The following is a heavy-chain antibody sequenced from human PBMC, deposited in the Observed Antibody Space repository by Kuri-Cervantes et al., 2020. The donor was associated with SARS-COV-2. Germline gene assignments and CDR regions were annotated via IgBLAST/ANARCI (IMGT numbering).Heavy chain of an antibody. V-gene: IGHV1-8*02. CDR1: GYTFTSYY. CDR2: LNPDTGNT. J-gene: IGHJ3*02. D-gene: IGHD1-1*01. Sequence: ASVKVSCKASGYTFTSYYMHWVRQAAGQGLEWMGWLNPDTGNTGNAKKFQGRVTMTTDTSINTAYMEVSSLSFEDTAIYYCARDSGDWNPDGLDIWGQGTMVTVSS. CDR3: ARDSGDWNPDGLDI.